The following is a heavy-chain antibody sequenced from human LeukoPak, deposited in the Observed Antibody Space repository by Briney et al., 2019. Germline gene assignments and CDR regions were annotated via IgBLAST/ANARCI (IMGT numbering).Heavy chain of an antibody. CDR2: IYYSGST. D-gene: IGHD3-3*01. J-gene: IGHJ5*02. V-gene: IGHV4-39*01. CDR3: ARRFLTIDNWFDP. Sequence: SETLSLTCTVSGGSISSSNYYWGWTRQPPGKGLEWIGSIYYSGSTYYNPSLKSRVTISVDTSKNQFSLKLSSVTAADTAVYYCARRFLTIDNWFDPWGQGTLVTVSS. CDR1: GGSISSSNYY.